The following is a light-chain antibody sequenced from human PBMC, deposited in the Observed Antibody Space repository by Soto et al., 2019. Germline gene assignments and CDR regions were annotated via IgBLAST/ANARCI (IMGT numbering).Light chain of an antibody. V-gene: IGLV1-47*01. J-gene: IGLJ2*01. CDR3: AAWDDSLSGPV. Sequence: QSVLTQPPSASGTLGQRVTISCSGSSSNIGSNYVYWYQQLPGTAPKLLIYRNNQRPSGVPDRFSGSKSGTSASLAISGLRSEDEADYFCAAWDDSLSGPVFGGGTKLPVL. CDR1: SSNIGSNY. CDR2: RNN.